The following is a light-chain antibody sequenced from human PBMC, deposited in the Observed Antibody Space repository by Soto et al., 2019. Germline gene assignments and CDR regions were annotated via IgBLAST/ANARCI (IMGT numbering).Light chain of an antibody. CDR2: DAS. CDR3: QQRSNWPWT. CDR1: QSVRSN. J-gene: IGKJ1*01. V-gene: IGKV3-11*01. Sequence: EIVLTQSPATLSLSPGERATLSCRASQSVRSNLAWYQQKPGQAPRLLIYDASNRATGIPGRFSGSGSGTEFPLTINNLGPEDFSVFYCQQRSNWPWTFGQGAKVEIK.